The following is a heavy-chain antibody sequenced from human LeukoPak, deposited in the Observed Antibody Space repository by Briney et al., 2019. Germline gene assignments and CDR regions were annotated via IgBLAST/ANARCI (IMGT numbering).Heavy chain of an antibody. CDR1: GGSISSYY. CDR3: ARDHSDGQGLDY. CDR2: IYYSGST. D-gene: IGHD2-21*01. V-gene: IGHV4-59*01. J-gene: IGHJ4*02. Sequence: SETLSLTCTVSGGSISSYYWSWLRQPPGKGLEWIGYIYYSGSTNYNTSLKSRVTISVDTSKNQFSLKLSSVTAADTAVYYCARDHSDGQGLDYWGQGTLVTVSS.